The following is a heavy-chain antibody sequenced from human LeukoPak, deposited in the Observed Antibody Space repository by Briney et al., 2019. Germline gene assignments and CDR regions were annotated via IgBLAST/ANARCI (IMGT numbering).Heavy chain of an antibody. J-gene: IGHJ5*02. CDR2: ISGSGGST. CDR1: GFTFSSYA. D-gene: IGHD6-13*01. Sequence: GGSLRLSCAASGFTFSSYAMSWVRQAPGKGLEWVSAISGSGGSTYYADSVKGRFTISRDNSKNTLYLQMNSLRAEDTAVYYCARDLGYSSSWYGPFDPWGQGTLVTVSS. V-gene: IGHV3-23*01. CDR3: ARDLGYSSSWYGPFDP.